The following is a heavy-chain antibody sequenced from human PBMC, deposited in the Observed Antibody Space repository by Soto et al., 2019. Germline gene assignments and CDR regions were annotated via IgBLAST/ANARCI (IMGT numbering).Heavy chain of an antibody. CDR3: ASGGRDYSNFSFYDDYMDV. J-gene: IGHJ6*03. CDR1: GFTFSSYS. V-gene: IGHV3-21*01. D-gene: IGHD4-4*01. CDR2: ISSSSSYI. Sequence: EVQLVESGGGLVKPGGSLRLSCAASGFTFSSYSMNWVRQSPGKGLEWVSSISSSSSYIYYADSVKGRFTIARDNAKNSLYLQMNSLRAEDTAVYYCASGGRDYSNFSFYDDYMDVWVKGTTVTVSS.